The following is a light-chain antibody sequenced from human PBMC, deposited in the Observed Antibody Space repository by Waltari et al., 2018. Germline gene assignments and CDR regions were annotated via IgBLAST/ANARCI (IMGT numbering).Light chain of an antibody. J-gene: IGKJ4*01. CDR1: QDISHF. CDR3: QQYDNLPLT. CDR2: DAS. V-gene: IGKV1-33*01. Sequence: DTQMTQSPSSLSASVGDRVTITCQASQDISHFLNCYQQKPGTAPKLLNTDASTLQTGVPSRFSGNRSGTQFAFTVNGLQSEDVATYFCQQYDNLPLTFGGGSKV.